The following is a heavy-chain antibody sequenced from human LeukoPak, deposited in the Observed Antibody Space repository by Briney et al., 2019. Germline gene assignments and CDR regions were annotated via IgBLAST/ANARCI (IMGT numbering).Heavy chain of an antibody. CDR1: GFTLSSSE. CDR2: ISRSGSTI. V-gene: IGHV3-48*03. D-gene: IGHD2-15*01. Sequence: GGSLRLSCAASGFTLSSSEMNWVRQAPGKGLEWVSYISRSGSTIFYADSVKGRFTISRDNAKNSVSLQMNSLRAEDTAVYYCARDGLASNMDVWGKGTTVTVSS. J-gene: IGHJ6*03. CDR3: ARDGLASNMDV.